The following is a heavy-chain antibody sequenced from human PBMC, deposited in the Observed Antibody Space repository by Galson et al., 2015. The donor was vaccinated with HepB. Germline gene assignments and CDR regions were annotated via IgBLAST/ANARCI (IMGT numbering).Heavy chain of an antibody. Sequence: SLRLSCAASGFAFSSYAMSWVRQAPGKGLEWVSAISGSGGSTYYADSVKGRFTISRDNSKNTLYLQMNSLRAEDTAVYYCAKDGSIRGSSGWLLFDYWGQGTLVTVSS. V-gene: IGHV3-23*01. CDR3: AKDGSIRGSSGWLLFDY. J-gene: IGHJ4*02. D-gene: IGHD6-19*01. CDR1: GFAFSSYA. CDR2: ISGSGGST.